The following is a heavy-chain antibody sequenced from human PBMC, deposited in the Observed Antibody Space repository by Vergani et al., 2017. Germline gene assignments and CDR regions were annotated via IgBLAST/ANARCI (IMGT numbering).Heavy chain of an antibody. J-gene: IGHJ4*02. CDR3: ARGRRGSSSRYFDY. V-gene: IGHV4-34*01. D-gene: IGHD6-6*01. CDR2: INHSGST. Sequence: QVQLQQWGAGLLKPSETLSLTCAVYGGSFSGYYWSWIRQPPGKGLEWIGEINHSGSTNYNPSLKSRVTISVDPSKNQFSLKLSSVTAADTAVYYCARGRRGSSSRYFDYWGQGTLVTVSS. CDR1: GGSFSGYY.